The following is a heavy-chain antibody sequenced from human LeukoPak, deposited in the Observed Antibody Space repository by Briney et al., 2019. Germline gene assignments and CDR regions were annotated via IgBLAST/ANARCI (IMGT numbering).Heavy chain of an antibody. CDR1: GFTFSSYS. J-gene: IGHJ4*02. V-gene: IGHV3-21*01. D-gene: IGHD3-10*01. CDR2: ISSSSSYI. Sequence: PGGSLRLSCAASGFTFSSYSMNWVRQAPGKGLEWVSSISSSSSYIYYADSVKGRFTISRDNAKNSLYLQMNSLRAEDTAVYYCARDKEPPLWFGGFDYYFDYWGQGTLVTVSS. CDR3: ARDKEPPLWFGGFDYYFDY.